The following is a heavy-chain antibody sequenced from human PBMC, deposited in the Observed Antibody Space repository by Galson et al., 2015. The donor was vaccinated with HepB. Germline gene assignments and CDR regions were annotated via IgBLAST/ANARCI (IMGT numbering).Heavy chain of an antibody. D-gene: IGHD4/OR15-4a*01. CDR2: MYTSGST. CDR3: ARGGAPEN. CDR1: GGSITGYY. V-gene: IGHV4-4*07. Sequence: SETLSLTCTVSGGSITGYYWSWIRQPAGKGLEWIGRMYTSGSTNYNPSLKSRVTMTVDTSKNQFSLKLSSVTAADTAVYYCARGGAPENWGQGTLVTVSS. J-gene: IGHJ1*01.